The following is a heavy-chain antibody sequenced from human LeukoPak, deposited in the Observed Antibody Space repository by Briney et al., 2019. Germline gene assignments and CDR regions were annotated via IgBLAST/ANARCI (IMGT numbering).Heavy chain of an antibody. D-gene: IGHD5-12*01. CDR2: INPNSGGT. V-gene: IGHV1-2*04. J-gene: IGHJ4*02. CDR1: GYTFTGYY. CDR3: ARGGWYSGYVGVDY. Sequence: GASVKVSCKASGYTFTGYYMHWVRQAPGQGLEWMGWINPNSGGTNYAQKFQGWVTMTRDTSISTAYVELSRLRSDDTAVYYCARGGWYSGYVGVDYWGQGTLVTVSS.